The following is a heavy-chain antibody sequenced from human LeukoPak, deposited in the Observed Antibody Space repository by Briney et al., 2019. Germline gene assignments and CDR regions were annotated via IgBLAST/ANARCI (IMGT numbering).Heavy chain of an antibody. CDR2: ISYDGSNK. CDR1: GFTFSSYG. Sequence: GGSLRLSCAASGFTFSSYGMHWVRQAPGKGLEWGAVISYDGSNKYYADSVKGRFTISRDNSKNTLYLQMNSLRAEDTAVYYCALGVLTGYYNFDYWGQGTLVTVSS. CDR3: ALGVLTGYYNFDY. V-gene: IGHV3-30*03. D-gene: IGHD3-9*01. J-gene: IGHJ4*02.